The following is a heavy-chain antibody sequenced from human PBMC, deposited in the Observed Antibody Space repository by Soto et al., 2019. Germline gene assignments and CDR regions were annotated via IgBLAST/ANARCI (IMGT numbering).Heavy chain of an antibody. CDR3: AKVLSRYSGYDGFDY. D-gene: IGHD5-12*01. V-gene: IGHV3-30*18. CDR2: ISYDGSNK. CDR1: GFTFSSYG. J-gene: IGHJ4*02. Sequence: QVQLVESGGGVVQPGRSLRLSCAASGFTFSSYGMHWVRQAPGKGLEWVAVISYDGSNKYYADSVKGRFTISRDNSKNTLYLQMNSLRAEDTAVYYSAKVLSRYSGYDGFDYWGQGTLVTVSS.